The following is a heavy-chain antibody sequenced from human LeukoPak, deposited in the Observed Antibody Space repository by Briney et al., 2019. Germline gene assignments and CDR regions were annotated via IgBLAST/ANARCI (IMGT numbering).Heavy chain of an antibody. Sequence: SETLSLTCTVSGGSISSSSYYWGWIRQPPGKGLEWIGSIYYSGSTYYNPSLKSRVTISVETSKNQFSLKLSSVTAADTAVYYCARDHASSGSPPGIHYFDYWGQGTLVTVSS. CDR1: GGSISSSSYY. D-gene: IGHD1-26*01. CDR3: ARDHASSGSPPGIHYFDY. J-gene: IGHJ4*02. CDR2: IYYSGST. V-gene: IGHV4-39*02.